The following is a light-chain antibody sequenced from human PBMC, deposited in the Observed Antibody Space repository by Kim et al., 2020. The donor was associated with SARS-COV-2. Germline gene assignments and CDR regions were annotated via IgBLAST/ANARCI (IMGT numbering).Light chain of an antibody. CDR3: QKYNSAPST. V-gene: IGKV1-27*01. Sequence: ASVGDRVTITCRASQGISNYLAWFQQKPEKVPKLLIYAASALQSGVPSRFSGSGSGTDFTLTINSLQPEDVATYYCQKYNSAPSTFGQGTKVDIK. CDR2: AAS. CDR1: QGISNY. J-gene: IGKJ1*01.